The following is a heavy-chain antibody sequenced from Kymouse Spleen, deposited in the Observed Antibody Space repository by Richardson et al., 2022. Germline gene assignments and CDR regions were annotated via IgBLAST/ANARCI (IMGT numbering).Heavy chain of an antibody. D-gene: IGHD3-3*01. CDR3: ARGITIFGVVPYYYYYYGMDV. CDR2: TYYRSKWYN. J-gene: IGHJ6*02. CDR1: GDSVSSNSAA. V-gene: IGHV6-1*01. Sequence: QVQLQQSGPGLVKPSQTLSLTCAISGDSVSSNSAAWNWIRQSPSRGLEWLGRTYYRSKWYNDYAVSVKSRITINPDTSKNQFSLQLNSVTPEDTAVYYCARGITIFGVVPYYYYYYGMDVWGQGTTVTVSS.